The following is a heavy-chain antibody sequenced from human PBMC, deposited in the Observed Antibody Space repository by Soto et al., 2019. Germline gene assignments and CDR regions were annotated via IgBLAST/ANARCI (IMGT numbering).Heavy chain of an antibody. D-gene: IGHD4-4*01. CDR3: AGETYRGFYFDY. Sequence: PGGSLRLSCAASGFTFTDYWTHWVRQAPGKGLAWVSRINSDGSRTSYADSVTGRFTISRDNAKNTLYLQMNSLRVEDTALYYCAGETYRGFYFDYWGQGTLVTVSS. J-gene: IGHJ4*02. CDR1: GFTFTDYW. CDR2: INSDGSRT. V-gene: IGHV3-74*01.